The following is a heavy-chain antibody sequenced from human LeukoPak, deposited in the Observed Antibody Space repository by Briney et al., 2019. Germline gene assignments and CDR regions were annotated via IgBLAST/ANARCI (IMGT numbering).Heavy chain of an antibody. V-gene: IGHV3-7*01. J-gene: IGHJ4*02. D-gene: IGHD3-22*01. CDR3: ARLSSRRFPPTYSFDRRNYFDY. Sequence: PGGSLRLSCAASGFTFSSFWMTWVRQAPGKGLEWVATIKQDGSEKYYVDSVKGRFTISRDNSKNTLYLQMNSLRAEDTAVYYCARLSSRRFPPTYSFDRRNYFDYWGQGTLVTVSS. CDR1: GFTFSSFW. CDR2: IKQDGSEK.